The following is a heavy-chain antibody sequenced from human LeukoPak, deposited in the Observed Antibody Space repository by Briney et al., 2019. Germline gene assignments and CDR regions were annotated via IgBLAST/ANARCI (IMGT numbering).Heavy chain of an antibody. CDR1: GFTFSSYA. D-gene: IGHD2-2*02. CDR3: ASEGGYCTSAKCYKCFDY. J-gene: IGHJ4*02. Sequence: GGSLRLSCAASGFTFSSYAMSWVRQAPGKGLEWVSAISGSGGSTYYADSVKGRFTISRDNSKNTLYLQMNSLRVEDTAVYYCASEGGYCTSAKCYKCFDYWGQGTLVTVSS. CDR2: ISGSGGST. V-gene: IGHV3-23*01.